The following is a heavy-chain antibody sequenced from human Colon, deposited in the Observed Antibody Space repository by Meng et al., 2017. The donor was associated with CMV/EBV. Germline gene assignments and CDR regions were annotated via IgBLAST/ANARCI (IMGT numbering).Heavy chain of an antibody. J-gene: IGHJ4*02. CDR1: GFTFSSYG. D-gene: IGHD2-15*01. Sequence: GESLKISCAASGFTFSSYGMSWVRQAPGKGLEWVANIKEDGSETYYVDSVKGRFTISRDNAKNSLNLQMNSLRAEDTAIYYCARDGVVVLGTTRDWGQGTLVTVSS. V-gene: IGHV3-7*03. CDR2: IKEDGSET. CDR3: ARDGVVVLGTTRD.